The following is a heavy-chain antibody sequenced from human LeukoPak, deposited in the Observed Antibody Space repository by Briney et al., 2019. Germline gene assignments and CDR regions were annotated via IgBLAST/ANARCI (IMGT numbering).Heavy chain of an antibody. CDR2: ISSSSSYI. CDR3: ARAEVEMATIFFDY. V-gene: IGHV3-21*01. J-gene: IGHJ4*02. CDR1: GFTFSSYS. Sequence: GVSLRLSCAASGFTFSSYSMNWVRQAPGKGLEWVSSISSSSSYIYYADSVKGRFTISRDNAKNSLYLQMNSLRAEDTAVYYCARAEVEMATIFFDYWGQGTLVTVSS. D-gene: IGHD5-24*01.